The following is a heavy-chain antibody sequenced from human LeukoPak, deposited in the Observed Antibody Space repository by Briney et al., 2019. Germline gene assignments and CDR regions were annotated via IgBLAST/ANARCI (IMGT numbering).Heavy chain of an antibody. Sequence: HPGRSLRLSCAASGFTFSNYGMHWVRQAPGKGLEWVAVISFDGSNKYYADSVKGRFTISRDSSKNTLYLQMNSLRAEDTAVYYCAKEDDPGSVLRYFDWLPLPPGQIDYWGQGTLVTVSS. V-gene: IGHV3-30*18. CDR3: AKEDDPGSVLRYFDWLPLPPGQIDY. J-gene: IGHJ4*02. D-gene: IGHD3-9*01. CDR1: GFTFSNYG. CDR2: ISFDGSNK.